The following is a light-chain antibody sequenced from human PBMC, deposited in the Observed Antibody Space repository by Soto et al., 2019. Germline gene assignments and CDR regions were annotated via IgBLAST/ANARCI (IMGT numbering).Light chain of an antibody. Sequence: QSALTQPRSVSGSPGQSVTISCTGTSSDVGGYNYVSWYQQHPGKAPKLMIYDVSKRPSGVPDRFSGSKSGNTASLTISGLQAEDEADYYCCSYAGSYTVGVFGGGTK. CDR1: SSDVGGYNY. J-gene: IGLJ3*02. V-gene: IGLV2-11*01. CDR2: DVS. CDR3: CSYAGSYTVGV.